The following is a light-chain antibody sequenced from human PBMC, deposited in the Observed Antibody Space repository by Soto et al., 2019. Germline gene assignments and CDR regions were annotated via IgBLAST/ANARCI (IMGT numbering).Light chain of an antibody. V-gene: IGLV2-14*03. CDR2: DVS. Sequence: QAALTQPASVYGSPGQSITISCTGTSSDVGGYNYVSWYQHHPGKAPKLMIYDVSDRPSGVSNRFSGSKSGNTASLTISGLQAEDEAEYYCSSYTSSSSYVFGTGTKLTVL. J-gene: IGLJ1*01. CDR3: SSYTSSSSYV. CDR1: SSDVGGYNY.